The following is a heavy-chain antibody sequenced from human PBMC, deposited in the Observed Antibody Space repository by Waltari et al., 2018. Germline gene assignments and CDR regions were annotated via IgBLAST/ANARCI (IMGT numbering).Heavy chain of an antibody. V-gene: IGHV3-30*02. CDR2: MTYDGDKK. CDR3: ARGNGYCISGVCKRWVDA. Sequence: QVQLVESGGGVVQPGGSLRLSCVASGFTFSNYGMHWVRQAPGKGVEGVAFMTYDGDKKYYGDSMKGRFTISRDTSKNTLSLEMNTLRTDDTAVYYCARGNGYCISGVCKRWVDAWGQGILVTVSS. CDR1: GFTFSNYG. J-gene: IGHJ5*02. D-gene: IGHD2-8*01.